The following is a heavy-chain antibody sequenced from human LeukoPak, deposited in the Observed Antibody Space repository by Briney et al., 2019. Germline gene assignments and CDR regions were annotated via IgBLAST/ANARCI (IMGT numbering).Heavy chain of an antibody. V-gene: IGHV3-15*01. D-gene: IGHD5-12*01. CDR3: TTTAPGWLPGGYFYYMDV. J-gene: IGHJ6*03. Sequence: GGSLRLSCTASGFTFSDACMSWIRQAPGKGLEWVARIRSKADGGAKDYPAPVEGRFTISRDDSKDTLYLEMNSLKIEDTAVYYCTTTAPGWLPGGYFYYMDVWGKGTTVTVSS. CDR1: GFTFSDAC. CDR2: IRSKADGGAK.